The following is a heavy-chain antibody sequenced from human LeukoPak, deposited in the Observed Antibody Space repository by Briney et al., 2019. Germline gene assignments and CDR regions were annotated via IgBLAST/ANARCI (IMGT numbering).Heavy chain of an antibody. Sequence: PSETLSLTCTVSGGSISSYYWSWIRQPPGKGLEWIGYIYYSGSTNYNPSLKSRVTISVDTSKNQFSLKLSSVTAADTAVYYCARVSGLRSAFDICGQGTMVTVSS. J-gene: IGHJ3*02. V-gene: IGHV4-59*01. D-gene: IGHD3-10*01. CDR2: IYYSGST. CDR1: GGSISSYY. CDR3: ARVSGLRSAFDI.